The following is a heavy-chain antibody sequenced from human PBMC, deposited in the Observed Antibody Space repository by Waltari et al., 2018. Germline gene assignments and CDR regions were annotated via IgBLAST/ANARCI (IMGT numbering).Heavy chain of an antibody. CDR1: GYGFTGYA. Sequence: QVQLVQSGVEVKNPGASVTLSCKSSGYGFTGYAVSWVRQAPGQGLEYMVVINPDGDITNYAQKFQGRVTMTSDTSARIVYMELKSLTSEDTAVYYCARCLYDFPRVGYLDYWGQGTLVTVSS. CDR2: INPDGDIT. V-gene: IGHV1-46*01. D-gene: IGHD3-16*01. J-gene: IGHJ4*02. CDR3: ARCLYDFPRVGYLDY.